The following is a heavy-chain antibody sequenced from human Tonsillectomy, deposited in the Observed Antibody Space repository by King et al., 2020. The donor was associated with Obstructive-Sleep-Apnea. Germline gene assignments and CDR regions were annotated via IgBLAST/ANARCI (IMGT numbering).Heavy chain of an antibody. CDR2: IYWDDDK. V-gene: IGHV2-5*02. J-gene: IGHJ4*02. CDR3: AHSDLGTSSSSFDY. Sequence: TLQESGPPLVKPPQTLTLTCTFSGFSLSSSGVGVGWIRQPPGKALEWLALIYWDDDKRYCPSLKSRLTITKDTSKNQVVLTMTNMDPVDTATYYCAHSDLGTSSSSFDYWGQGTLVPVSS. D-gene: IGHD6-6*01. CDR1: GFSLSSSGVG.